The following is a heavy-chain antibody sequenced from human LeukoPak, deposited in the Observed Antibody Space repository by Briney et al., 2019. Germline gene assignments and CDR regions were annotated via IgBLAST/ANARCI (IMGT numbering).Heavy chain of an antibody. CDR1: GFTFSSYA. V-gene: IGHV3-23*01. D-gene: IGHD6-13*01. J-gene: IGHJ4*02. CDR3: AKDLKKGIAAFDY. Sequence: GGSLRLSCAASGFTFSSYAMSWVRQAPGKGLEWVSAISGSGGSTYYADSVKGRFTISRDNSKNTLYLQMNSLRAEDTAVYYRAKDLKKGIAAFDYWGQGTLVTVSS. CDR2: ISGSGGST.